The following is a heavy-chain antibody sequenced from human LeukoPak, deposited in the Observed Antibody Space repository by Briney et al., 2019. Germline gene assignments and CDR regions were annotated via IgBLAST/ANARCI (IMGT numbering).Heavy chain of an antibody. CDR1: GYTSTSYD. CDR3: ASTPVAGTLFYYYYGMDV. D-gene: IGHD6-19*01. V-gene: IGHV1-8*01. J-gene: IGHJ6*02. CDR2: MNPNSGNT. Sequence: ASVKVSCKASGYTSTSYDINWVRQATGQGLEWMGWMNPNSGNTGYAQKFQGRVTMTRNTSISTAYMELSSLRSEDTAVYYCASTPVAGTLFYYYYGMDVWGQGTTVTVSS.